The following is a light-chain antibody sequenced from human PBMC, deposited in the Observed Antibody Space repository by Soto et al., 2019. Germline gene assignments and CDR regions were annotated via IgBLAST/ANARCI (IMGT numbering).Light chain of an antibody. Sequence: QSVLTQPASVSGSPGQSITISCTGTSSDVGGYNYVSWYQQHPGKAPKLMIYEVSNRPPGVSNRFSGSKSGNTASLTISGLQAEDEADYYCCSHTISSTLYVFGNGTKVTVL. CDR3: CSHTISSTLYV. V-gene: IGLV2-14*01. CDR1: SSDVGGYNY. J-gene: IGLJ1*01. CDR2: EVS.